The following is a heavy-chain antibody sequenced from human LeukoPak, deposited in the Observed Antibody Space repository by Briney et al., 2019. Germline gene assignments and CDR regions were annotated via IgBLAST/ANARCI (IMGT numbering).Heavy chain of an antibody. CDR1: GFTFSSYA. CDR2: ISYDGSNK. D-gene: IGHD1-26*01. Sequence: GGSLRLSCAASGFTFSSYAMHWVRQAPGKGLEWVAVISYDGSNKYYADSVKGRFTISRDNSKNTLYLQMNSPRAEDTAVYYCAKGGKWDVTPFDYWGQGTLVTVSS. V-gene: IGHV3-30-3*01. J-gene: IGHJ4*02. CDR3: AKGGKWDVTPFDY.